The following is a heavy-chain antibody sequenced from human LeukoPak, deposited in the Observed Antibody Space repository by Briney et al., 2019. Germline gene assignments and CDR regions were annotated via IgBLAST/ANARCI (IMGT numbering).Heavy chain of an antibody. CDR2: IWYDGSNQ. CDR3: ARDGGDGYNFPFDY. D-gene: IGHD5-24*01. Sequence: GRSLRLSCAASGFTFSSSGMHWVRQAPGKGLEWVAVIWYDGSNQYYADSVKGRFTISRDNSKNTLYLQMNSLRAEDTAVYYCARDGGDGYNFPFDYWGQGTLVTVSS. CDR1: GFTFSSSG. J-gene: IGHJ4*02. V-gene: IGHV3-33*01.